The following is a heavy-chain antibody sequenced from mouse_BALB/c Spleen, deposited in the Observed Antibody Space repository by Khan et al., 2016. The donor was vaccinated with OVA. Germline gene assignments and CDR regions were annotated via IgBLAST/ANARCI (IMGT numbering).Heavy chain of an antibody. V-gene: IGHV1-26*01. CDR3: ARGYDVFAS. Sequence: VQLQQPGPDLVKPGASVKISCKASGYSFTLYYMSWVKQSHGKSLEWIGRVNPNTDNINYNQEFKGKAILTVDKSSNTAYMELRSLTSEDSAVYVCARGYDVFASWGQGTLVTVSA. CDR2: VNPNTDNI. CDR1: GYSFTLYY. J-gene: IGHJ3*01. D-gene: IGHD2-14*01.